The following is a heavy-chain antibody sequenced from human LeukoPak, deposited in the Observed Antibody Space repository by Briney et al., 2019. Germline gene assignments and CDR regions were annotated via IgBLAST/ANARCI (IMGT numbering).Heavy chain of an antibody. CDR3: ARDSFSGVPYSSNWSPREGMDV. CDR1: GFPFSSCG. CDR2: ITSSSSYK. J-gene: IGHJ6*02. Sequence: GGSLRLSCAASGFPFSSCGMNWVRQAPGKGLEWLSSITSSSSYKYYGDSVKGRFTISRDNAKNSLYLEMKSLRVEDTAVYYCARDSFSGVPYSSNWSPREGMDVWGQGTTVIVSS. D-gene: IGHD4-11*01. V-gene: IGHV3-21*01.